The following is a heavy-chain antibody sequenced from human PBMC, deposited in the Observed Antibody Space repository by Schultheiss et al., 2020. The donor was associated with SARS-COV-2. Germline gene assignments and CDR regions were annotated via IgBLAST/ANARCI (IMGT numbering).Heavy chain of an antibody. Sequence: SETLSLTCAVSGGSISSGGYSWSWIRQPPGKGLEWIGYIYHSGSTYYNPSLKSRVTISVDRSKNQFSLKLSSVTAADTAVYYCARFGPQPFRRRFRYGDYYFDYWGQGTLVTVSS. V-gene: IGHV4-30-2*01. CDR3: ARFGPQPFRRRFRYGDYYFDY. CDR2: IYHSGST. CDR1: GGSISSGGYS. D-gene: IGHD4-17*01. J-gene: IGHJ4*02.